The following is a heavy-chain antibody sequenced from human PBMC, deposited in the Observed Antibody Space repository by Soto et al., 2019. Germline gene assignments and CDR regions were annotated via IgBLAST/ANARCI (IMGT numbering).Heavy chain of an antibody. CDR3: AKEINSGSKQYYYYGMDV. CDR1: GFTFSSYA. V-gene: IGHV3-23*01. CDR2: ISGSGGST. D-gene: IGHD5-12*01. Sequence: EVQLLESGGGLVQPGGSLRLSCAASGFTFSSYAMSWVRQAPGKGLEWVSAISGSGGSTYYADSVKGRFTISRDNSKNTLYLQMNSLRAEDTAVYYCAKEINSGSKQYYYYGMDVWGQGTTVTVSS. J-gene: IGHJ6*02.